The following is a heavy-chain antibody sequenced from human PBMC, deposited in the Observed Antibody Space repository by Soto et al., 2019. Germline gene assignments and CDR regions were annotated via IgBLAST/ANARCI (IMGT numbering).Heavy chain of an antibody. CDR1: AYTFIRYA. Sequence: QVQLVQSGAEEKKPGASVKVSCKASAYTFIRYAMHWVRQAPGQRLEWRGWINAGNGNTKYSQKFQGRVTITRDTSASTAYMYLSRLRYEDTGVYYCGRGGDRNGDYDYWGQGTLVTVSS. D-gene: IGHD4-17*01. V-gene: IGHV1-3*05. CDR2: INAGNGNT. CDR3: GRGGDRNGDYDY. J-gene: IGHJ4*02.